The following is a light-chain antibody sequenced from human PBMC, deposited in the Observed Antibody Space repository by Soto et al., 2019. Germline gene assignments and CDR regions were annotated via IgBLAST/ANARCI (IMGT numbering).Light chain of an antibody. CDR3: CSYAGNNTLV. J-gene: IGLJ3*02. CDR2: EVS. CDR1: SSNLGSYNF. Sequence: QSALTQPASVSGSRGQSITISCTGTSSNLGSYNFVSWYRQYPGKAPELIIYEVSQRPSTFFNRFSGSKSGNTASLTVSGLQSDDEADYYCCSYAGNNTLVFGGGTKLTVL. V-gene: IGLV2-23*02.